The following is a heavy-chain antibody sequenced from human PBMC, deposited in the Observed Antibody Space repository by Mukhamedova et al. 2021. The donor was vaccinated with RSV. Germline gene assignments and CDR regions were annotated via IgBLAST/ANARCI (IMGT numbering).Heavy chain of an antibody. Sequence: GIIDPTGGSTTYTQKLQGRVTMTRDTSTSTVYMELNSLSSEDTAMYYCARDSFDTSGYFFPQHWGQGTLVTVSS. J-gene: IGHJ1*01. D-gene: IGHD3-22*01. V-gene: IGHV1-46*01. CDR2: IDPTGGST. CDR3: ARDSFDTSGYFFPQH.